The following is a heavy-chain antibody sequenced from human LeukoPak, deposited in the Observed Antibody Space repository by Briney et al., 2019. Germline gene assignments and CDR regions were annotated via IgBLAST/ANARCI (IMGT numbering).Heavy chain of an antibody. J-gene: IGHJ4*02. Sequence: ASVKVSCKASGYTFTGYYMHWVRQAPGQGLEWMGWINPNSGGTNYAQKFQGRVTMTRDTSISTAYMELSRLRSDDTAVYYCARFYDFWGYFDYWGQGTLVTVSS. D-gene: IGHD3-3*01. CDR1: GYTFTGYY. CDR2: INPNSGGT. CDR3: ARFYDFWGYFDY. V-gene: IGHV1-2*02.